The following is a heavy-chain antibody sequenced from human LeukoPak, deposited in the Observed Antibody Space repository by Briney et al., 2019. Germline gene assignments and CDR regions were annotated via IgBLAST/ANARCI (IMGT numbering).Heavy chain of an antibody. Sequence: PGGSLRLSCAASGFTFSGYSMNWVRQAPGKGLERVSYIGSSSGTIYYADSVKGRFTISRDNAKNSLYLQMNSLRAEDTAVYYCARDPGLSGYYFDYWGQGALVTVSS. D-gene: IGHD3-22*01. CDR1: GFTFSGYS. CDR2: IGSSSGTI. V-gene: IGHV3-48*01. J-gene: IGHJ4*02. CDR3: ARDPGLSGYYFDY.